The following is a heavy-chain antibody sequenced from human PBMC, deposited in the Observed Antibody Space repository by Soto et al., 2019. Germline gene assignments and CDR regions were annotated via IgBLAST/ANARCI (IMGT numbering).Heavy chain of an antibody. J-gene: IGHJ6*02. Sequence: QVQLVQSGDEVKKPGASVKVSCKASGYTFTSYGMTWVRQAPGQGLEWLGWISVYKGNTNYAQNFQGRVTMTTDTSTSKAYMEVRSLRSDDTAVYYCARGPFATATPHYAMGVWGQGTTVTVSS. D-gene: IGHD2-15*01. CDR1: GYTFTSYG. CDR3: ARGPFATATPHYAMGV. CDR2: ISVYKGNT. V-gene: IGHV1-18*04.